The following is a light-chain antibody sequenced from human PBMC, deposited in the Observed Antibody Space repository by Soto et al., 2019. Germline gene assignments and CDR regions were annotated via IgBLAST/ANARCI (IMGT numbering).Light chain of an antibody. CDR2: DVS. V-gene: IGLV2-14*01. CDR3: SSYTSSSTPGGV. CDR1: SSDVGGYNY. J-gene: IGLJ2*01. Sequence: QSVLTQPASVSGSPGQSITISCTGTSSDVGGYNYVSWYQQHPGKAPKLMIYDVSNRPSGVYNRFSGSKSGNTASLTISGLQAEDEADYYCSSYTSSSTPGGVFGGGTKVTVL.